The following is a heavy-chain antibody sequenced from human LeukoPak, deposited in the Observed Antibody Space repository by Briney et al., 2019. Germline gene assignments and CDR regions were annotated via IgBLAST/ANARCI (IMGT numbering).Heavy chain of an antibody. CDR2: FYYSGST. Sequence: SWTLSLTCTFSVGSISRRSYYGGCIRQPPGKVVEWVGSFYYSGSTYFNPSRKGRVTISVDTSKTQFSLKLSSVTAADTAVYYCARVGKYYYDSSSNYFDYWGQGTLVTVSS. J-gene: IGHJ4*02. V-gene: IGHV4-39*07. CDR3: ARVGKYYYDSSSNYFDY. D-gene: IGHD3-22*01. CDR1: VGSISRRSYY.